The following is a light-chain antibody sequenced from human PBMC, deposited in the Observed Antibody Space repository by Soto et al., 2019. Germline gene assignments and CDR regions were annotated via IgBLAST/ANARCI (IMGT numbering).Light chain of an antibody. Sequence: IVLTQSPGTLSLSPGERATLSCRASQSVTTQLAWYQQKPGQAPRLLIYGASSRATGIPDRSSGSGSGTDFTITISRLEPEDFAVYYCQQYGSSRITFGQGTRLEIK. CDR1: QSVTTQ. CDR3: QQYGSSRIT. J-gene: IGKJ5*01. V-gene: IGKV3-20*01. CDR2: GAS.